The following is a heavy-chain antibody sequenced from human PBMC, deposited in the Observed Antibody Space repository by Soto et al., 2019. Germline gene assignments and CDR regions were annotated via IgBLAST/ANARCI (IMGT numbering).Heavy chain of an antibody. V-gene: IGHV4-59*01. CDR3: ARDHKEAFDI. J-gene: IGHJ3*02. CDR1: GGSISSYF. CDR2: MYFNEST. Sequence: SETLSLTCPVSGGSISSYFLHWIRQAPGKGLEWIGYMYFNESTNYNPSLKSRVTISLDTSKSLFSLKLNSVTAADTAIYYCARDHKEAFDIWGQGSLVTVSS.